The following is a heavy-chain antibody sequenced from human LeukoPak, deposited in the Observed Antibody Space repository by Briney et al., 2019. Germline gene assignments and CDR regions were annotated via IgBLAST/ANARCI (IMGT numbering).Heavy chain of an antibody. Sequence: ASVKVSCKASGYTFTSYDINWVREATGQGLEWMGWMNPNSGNTGYAQKFQGRVTMTRNTSISTAYMELKSLRSGDTAVYDCARYGSGSRSGPFDMWAQGTMVTVSS. CDR3: ARYGSGSRSGPFDM. J-gene: IGHJ3*02. CDR2: MNPNSGNT. CDR1: GYTFTSYD. D-gene: IGHD3-10*01. V-gene: IGHV1-8*01.